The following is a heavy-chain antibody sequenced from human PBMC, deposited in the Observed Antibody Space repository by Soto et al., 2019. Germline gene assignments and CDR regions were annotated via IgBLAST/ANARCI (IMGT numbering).Heavy chain of an antibody. CDR1: GGSISTYY. V-gene: IGHV4-59*12. CDR3: ARASRADAFDI. J-gene: IGHJ3*02. CDR2: IYFSGTT. Sequence: SETLSLTCTVSGGSISTYYWSWIRQPPGGGLEWIGYIYFSGTTNYNPSLKSRVTMSVDTSKIQFPLKLSSVTAADTAMYYCARASRADAFDIWGQGTVVT.